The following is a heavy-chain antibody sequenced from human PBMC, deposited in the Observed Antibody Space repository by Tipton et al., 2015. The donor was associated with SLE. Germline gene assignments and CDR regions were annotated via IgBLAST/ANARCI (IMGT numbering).Heavy chain of an antibody. CDR2: IHHTGIT. CDR3: ARTPGSFSGG. J-gene: IGHJ4*02. Sequence: TLSLTCFVSGGSMSTYYWNWIRQPPGKGLEWIGYIHHTGITNYNPSLNSRVTISIDMSMNQFSLRLNSVTAADTAMYYCARTPGSFSGGWGQGTLVTVSS. CDR1: GGSMSTYY. D-gene: IGHD2-8*02. V-gene: IGHV4-59*03.